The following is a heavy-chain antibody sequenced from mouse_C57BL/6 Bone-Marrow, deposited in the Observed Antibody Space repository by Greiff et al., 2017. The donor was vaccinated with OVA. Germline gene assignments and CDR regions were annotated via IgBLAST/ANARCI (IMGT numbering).Heavy chain of an antibody. J-gene: IGHJ2*01. CDR3: ARLGGDYDGY. V-gene: IGHV1-61*01. D-gene: IGHD2-4*01. Sequence: QVQLQQPGAELVRPGSSVKLSCKASGYTFTSYWMDWVKQRPGQGLEWIGNIYPSDSETHYNQKFKDKATLTVDKSSSTAYMQLSSLTSEDSAVYYCARLGGDYDGYWGQGTTLTVSS. CDR1: GYTFTSYW. CDR2: IYPSDSET.